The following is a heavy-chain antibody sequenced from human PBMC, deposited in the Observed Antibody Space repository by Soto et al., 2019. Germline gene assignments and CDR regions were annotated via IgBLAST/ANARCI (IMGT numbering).Heavy chain of an antibody. J-gene: IGHJ5*02. CDR3: ASVFKSPRNWFDP. CDR1: GGSINSGGYY. V-gene: IGHV4-31*03. CDR2: IYYSGST. Sequence: SETLSLTCTVSGGSINSGGYYWSWIRQHPGKGLEWIGYIYYSGSTYYNPSLKSRVTISVDTSKNQFSLNLSSVTAADTAVYYCASVFKSPRNWFDPWGQGSLVTVSS.